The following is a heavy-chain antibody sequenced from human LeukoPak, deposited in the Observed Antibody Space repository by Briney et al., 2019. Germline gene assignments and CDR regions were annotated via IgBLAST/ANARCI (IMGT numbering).Heavy chain of an antibody. J-gene: IGHJ4*02. Sequence: PGGSLRLSCAASGFTFSSYGMSWVRQAPGKGLEWVSAISGSGGSTYYADSVKGRFTISRDNSKNTLYLQMNSLRAEDTAVYYCARVQRCITMIVVVAYFDYWGQGTLVTVSS. D-gene: IGHD3-22*01. CDR1: GFTFSSYG. CDR3: ARVQRCITMIVVVAYFDY. CDR2: ISGSGGST. V-gene: IGHV3-23*01.